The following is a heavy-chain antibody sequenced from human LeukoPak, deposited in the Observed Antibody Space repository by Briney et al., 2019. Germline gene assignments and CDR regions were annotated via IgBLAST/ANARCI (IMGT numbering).Heavy chain of an antibody. V-gene: IGHV4-59*01. CDR2: IYYSGST. CDR3: ARAYCSGGSCYGLNWFDP. Sequence: PSETLSLTCTVSGGSISSYYWSWIRQPPGKGLEWIGYIYYSGSTNYNPSLKSRVTISVDTSKNQFSLKLSSVTAAGTAVYYCARAYCSGGSCYGLNWFDPWGQGTLVTVSS. CDR1: GGSISSYY. D-gene: IGHD2-15*01. J-gene: IGHJ5*02.